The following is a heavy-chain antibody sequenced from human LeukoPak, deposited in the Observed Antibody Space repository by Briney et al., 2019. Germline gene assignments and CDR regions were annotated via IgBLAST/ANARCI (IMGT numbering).Heavy chain of an antibody. D-gene: IGHD6-19*01. CDR3: ARPRGWSYFDY. J-gene: IGHJ4*02. CDR2: IKGDGSEE. V-gene: IGHV3-7*01. Sequence: PGGSLRLSCAASESTFSNFWMSWVRQAPGKGLEWVANIKGDGSEETYVDSVKGRFTVSRDNAKNSLFLQMDSVRAEDTAVYYCARPRGWSYFDYWGRGSLVTVSS. CDR1: ESTFSNFW.